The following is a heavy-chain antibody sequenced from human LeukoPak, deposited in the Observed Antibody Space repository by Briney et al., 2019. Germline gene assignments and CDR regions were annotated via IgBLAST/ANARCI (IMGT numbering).Heavy chain of an antibody. V-gene: IGHV1-8*01. CDR3: ARVGRMTTVTTVWEHFDY. CDR2: MNPNSGNT. D-gene: IGHD4-17*01. Sequence: ASVKVSCKASGYTFTSYDINWVRQATGQGLEWMGWMNPNSGNTGYAQKFQGRVTMTRNTSISTAYMELSSLRSEDTAVYYCARVGRMTTVTTVWEHFDYWGQGTLVTVSS. CDR1: GYTFTSYD. J-gene: IGHJ4*02.